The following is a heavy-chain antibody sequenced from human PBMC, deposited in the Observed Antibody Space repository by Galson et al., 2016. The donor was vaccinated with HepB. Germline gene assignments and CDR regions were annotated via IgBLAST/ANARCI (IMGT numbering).Heavy chain of an antibody. CDR3: TTAVRCAGMRVSDDAFDM. D-gene: IGHD5/OR15-5a*01. CDR2: IKSKTDGGTT. J-gene: IGHJ3*02. CDR1: GVTFSKAW. V-gene: IGHV3-15*07. Sequence: SLRLSCAASGVTFSKAWMNWVRQVPGKGLAWVGRIKSKTDGGTTDYAAPVKGRFTISRDDSNNTLYLQMSSLQTEDTAVYYCTTAVRCAGMRVSDDAFDMWGQGTMVTVSS.